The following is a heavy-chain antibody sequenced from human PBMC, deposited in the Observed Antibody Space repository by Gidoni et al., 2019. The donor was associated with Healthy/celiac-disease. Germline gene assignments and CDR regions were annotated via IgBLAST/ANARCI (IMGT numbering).Heavy chain of an antibody. J-gene: IGHJ4*02. CDR2: INHSGST. Sequence: QVQLQQWGAGLLKPSETLSLTCAVYGGSFSGYYWSWIRQPPGKGLEWIGEINHSGSTNYNPSLKSLVTISVDTSKNQFSLKLSSVTAADTAVYYCATSSSSWYDYWGQGTLVTVSS. CDR1: GGSFSGYY. CDR3: ATSSSSWYDY. V-gene: IGHV4-34*01. D-gene: IGHD6-13*01.